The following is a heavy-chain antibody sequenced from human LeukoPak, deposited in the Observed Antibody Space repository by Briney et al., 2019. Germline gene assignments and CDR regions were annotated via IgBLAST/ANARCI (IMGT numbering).Heavy chain of an antibody. CDR1: GGSFSGYY. Sequence: PSETLSLTCAVYGGSFSGYYRTWIRQAPGKGLEWIGEINPSGRISYNPSLKSRLTISVDASKNQFSLNLRSLTAADTAVYYCARGRQEVSMIVVVMTAVSYYLDVWGKGTTDTVS. CDR2: INPSGRI. CDR3: ARGRQEVSMIVVVMTAVSYYLDV. D-gene: IGHD3-22*01. J-gene: IGHJ6*03. V-gene: IGHV4-34*01.